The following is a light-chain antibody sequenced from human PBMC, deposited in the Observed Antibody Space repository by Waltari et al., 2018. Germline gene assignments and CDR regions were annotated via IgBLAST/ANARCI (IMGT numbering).Light chain of an antibody. CDR3: AAWDDNLTGPL. J-gene: IGLJ3*02. CDR2: KNN. Sequence: SVLTQPPSASGTPGQTVTSPCSGSSSNIGGNFVSLYQQPPGLAPHLLIYKNNQRPSGVPARFSGSKSGTSASLAISGLRSDDEAEYYCAAWDDNLTGPLFGGGTKVTVL. CDR1: SSNIGGNF. V-gene: IGLV1-47*01.